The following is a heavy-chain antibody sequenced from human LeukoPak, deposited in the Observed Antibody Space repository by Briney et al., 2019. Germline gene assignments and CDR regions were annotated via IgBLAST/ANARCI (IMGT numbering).Heavy chain of an antibody. J-gene: IGHJ4*02. V-gene: IGHV4-4*07. CDR1: GGSISSYY. D-gene: IGHD4-17*01. CDR2: IYTSGST. Sequence: PSETLSLTCTVSGGSISSYYCWIRQPAGKGLEWIGRIYTSGSTNYNPSLESRVTMSVDTSKNQLSLKLSSVTAADTAVYYCARSRYGDYLDYWGQGTLVTVSS. CDR3: ARSRYGDYLDY.